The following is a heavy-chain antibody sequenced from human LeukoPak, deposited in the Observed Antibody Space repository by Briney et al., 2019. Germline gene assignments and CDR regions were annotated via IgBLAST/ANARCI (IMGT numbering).Heavy chain of an antibody. CDR2: ISNSGHNV. Sequence: GGSLRLSCAASGFTFSSYEVTWVRQAPGKGLEYISYISNSGHNVYYADSVKGRFTISRDNAKSSLYLQVDSPRAEDTAVYYCARDQGKYSHGQLDYWGQGILVTVSA. J-gene: IGHJ4*02. D-gene: IGHD5-18*01. CDR3: ARDQGKYSHGQLDY. V-gene: IGHV3-48*03. CDR1: GFTFSSYE.